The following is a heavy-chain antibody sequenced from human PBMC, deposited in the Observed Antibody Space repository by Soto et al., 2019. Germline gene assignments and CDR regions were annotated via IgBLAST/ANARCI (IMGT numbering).Heavy chain of an antibody. CDR2: IIPIFGTA. V-gene: IGHV1-69*12. D-gene: IGHD2-15*01. CDR1: GGTFSSYA. Sequence: VQLVQSGAEVKKPGSSVKVSCKASGGTFSSYAISWVRQAPGQGLEWMGGIIPIFGTANYAQTFQGRVTINAYESTSTAYMERSSLRSEDTAVDYCARGPCWGALKVALWYWGQGTLVTVSS. CDR3: ARGPCWGALKVALWY. J-gene: IGHJ4*02.